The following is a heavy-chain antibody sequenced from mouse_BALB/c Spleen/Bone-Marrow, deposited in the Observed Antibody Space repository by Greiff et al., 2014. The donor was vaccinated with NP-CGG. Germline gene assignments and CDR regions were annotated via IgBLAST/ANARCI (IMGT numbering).Heavy chain of an antibody. CDR3: ARVYLWYFDV. CDR1: GFSLTSYG. J-gene: IGHJ1*01. V-gene: IGHV2-9*02. Sequence: QVHVKQSGPGLVAPSQSLSITCTVSGFSLTSYGVHWVRQPQGKGLEWLGVIWAGGSTNYNSALMSRLSISKDNSKSQVFLKMNSLQTDDTAMYYCARVYLWYFDVWGAGTTVTVSS. D-gene: IGHD2-3*01. CDR2: IWAGGST.